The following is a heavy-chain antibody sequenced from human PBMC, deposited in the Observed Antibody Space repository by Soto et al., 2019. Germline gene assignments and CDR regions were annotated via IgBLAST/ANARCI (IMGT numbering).Heavy chain of an antibody. CDR3: ASLTSWSQEYYYGMDV. Sequence: GGSLRLSCTGSGFTFGDFGMSWFRQAPGKGLEWLSFIRSKGYGGTTEPAASVRGRFITSRDDSKSIAYLQMNSLKTEDTAVYYCASLTSWSQEYYYGMDVWGQGTTVTAP. CDR1: GFTFGDFG. V-gene: IGHV3-49*03. D-gene: IGHD2-2*01. J-gene: IGHJ6*02. CDR2: IRSKGYGGTT.